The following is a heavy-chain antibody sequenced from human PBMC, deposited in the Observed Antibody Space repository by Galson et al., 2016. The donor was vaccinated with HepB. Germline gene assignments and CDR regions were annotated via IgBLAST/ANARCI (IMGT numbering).Heavy chain of an antibody. CDR1: GVTFSTSA. CDR3: AARGNSWPYY. V-gene: IGHV1-58*01. Sequence: SVKVSCKASGVTFSTSAVQWVRQARGQHLEWIGWIVAGNGDTKYAQKFQERVTITMDMSTRTAYMELSSLTSEDTAVYYCAARGNSWPYYWGQGTLVTVSS. CDR2: IVAGNGDT. J-gene: IGHJ4*02. D-gene: IGHD6-13*01.